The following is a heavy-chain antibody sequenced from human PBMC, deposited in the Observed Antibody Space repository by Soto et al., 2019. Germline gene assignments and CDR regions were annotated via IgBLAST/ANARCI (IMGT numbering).Heavy chain of an antibody. J-gene: IGHJ3*01. Sequence: PVGSLRLSCAASGFTFNRNAMSWVRQAPGKGLEWVSGITGNSAFTYYADSVKGRVIISRDNSKNTLYLQINTLRVEDTAVYYCAKNRDYDYDAFDVWGQGTVVTVSS. V-gene: IGHV3-23*01. CDR1: GFTFNRNA. D-gene: IGHD3-16*01. CDR2: ITGNSAFT. CDR3: AKNRDYDYDAFDV.